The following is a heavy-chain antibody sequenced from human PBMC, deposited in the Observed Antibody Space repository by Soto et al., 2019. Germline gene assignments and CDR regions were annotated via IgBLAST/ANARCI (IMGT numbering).Heavy chain of an antibody. CDR3: ARNLDSSGWYYWFDP. J-gene: IGHJ5*02. CDR1: GYSFTNFW. CDR2: IYPGDSDT. V-gene: IGHV5-51*01. Sequence: PGESLKISCKSSGYSFTNFWIGWVRQMPWKGLEWMGIIYPGDSDTRYSPSFQGQVTISVDKSISTAYLQWSSLKASDTAMYYCARNLDSSGWYYWFDPWGQGTLVTVYS. D-gene: IGHD6-19*01.